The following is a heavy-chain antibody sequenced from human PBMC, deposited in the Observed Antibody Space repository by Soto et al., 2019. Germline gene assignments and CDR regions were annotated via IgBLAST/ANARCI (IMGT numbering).Heavy chain of an antibody. V-gene: IGHV4-31*03. Sequence: QVRLQESGPGLVKPSQTLSLTCTVSGGSISSAAYYWGWIRQHPGKGLEWIGYVSHSGSTYYNPSLTSRVIISVDTSKNQFSLSLTSVTAADTAVYYCAREYTYGSNFFDCWGQGALVTVSS. CDR1: GGSISSAAYY. D-gene: IGHD5-18*01. CDR2: VSHSGST. J-gene: IGHJ4*02. CDR3: AREYTYGSNFFDC.